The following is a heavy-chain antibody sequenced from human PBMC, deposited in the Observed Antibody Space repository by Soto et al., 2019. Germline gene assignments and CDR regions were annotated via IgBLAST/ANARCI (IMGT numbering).Heavy chain of an antibody. Sequence: QVQLVESGGGLVKPGGSLRLSCAASGFTFSDYYMSWIRQAPGKGLEWVSYISSSSSYTNYADSVKGRFTISRDNAKNSLYLQMNSLRAEDTAVYYCARGYCNGGSCYDGPARIWGQGTMVTVSS. CDR3: ARGYCNGGSCYDGPARI. V-gene: IGHV3-11*05. CDR1: GFTFSDYY. D-gene: IGHD2-15*01. J-gene: IGHJ3*02. CDR2: ISSSSSYT.